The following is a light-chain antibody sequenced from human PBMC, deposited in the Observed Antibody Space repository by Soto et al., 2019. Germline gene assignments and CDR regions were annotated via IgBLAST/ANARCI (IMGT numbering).Light chain of an antibody. CDR1: QSISFY. CDR3: QQRSNWPT. V-gene: IGKV3-11*01. CDR2: DAS. Sequence: EIVLTQSPATLSLSPGERATLSCRASQSISFYLTWYQHKPGQAPRLLIYDASNRATGIPARFSGSGYGTDFTLTISSLVPEDFAVYYCQQRSNWPTFGQGTRLEIK. J-gene: IGKJ5*01.